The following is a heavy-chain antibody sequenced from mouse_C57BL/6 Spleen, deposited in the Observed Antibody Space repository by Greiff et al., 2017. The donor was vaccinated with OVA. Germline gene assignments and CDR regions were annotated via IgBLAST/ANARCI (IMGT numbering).Heavy chain of an antibody. CDR3: ARGGYYSNYLDY. J-gene: IGHJ2*01. Sequence: VQLQQSGAELVKPGASVKISCKASGYAFSSYWMNWVKQRPGKGLEWIGQIYPGDGDTNYNGKFKGKATLTADKSSSTAYMQLSSLTSEDSAVYFCARGGYYSNYLDYWGQGTTLTVSS. CDR2: IYPGDGDT. CDR1: GYAFSSYW. D-gene: IGHD2-5*01. V-gene: IGHV1-80*01.